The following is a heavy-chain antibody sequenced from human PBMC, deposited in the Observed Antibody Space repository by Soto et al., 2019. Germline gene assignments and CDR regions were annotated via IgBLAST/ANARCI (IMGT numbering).Heavy chain of an antibody. V-gene: IGHV1-18*01. CDR2: ISAHNGDT. CDR3: ARDADYKEFWYGVMELYSYNLDV. CDR1: GYNFENYV. J-gene: IGHJ6*01. D-gene: IGHD3-16*01. Sequence: QVQLVQSEAEVKKPGASLKVSCRSSGYNFENYVISRVRHAPGQGLARMGWISAHNGDTKYAQKVEVRVTMSADTSTSTAYIEMWSLRSDATALYYCARDADYKEFWYGVMELYSYNLDVWRQGTTVT.